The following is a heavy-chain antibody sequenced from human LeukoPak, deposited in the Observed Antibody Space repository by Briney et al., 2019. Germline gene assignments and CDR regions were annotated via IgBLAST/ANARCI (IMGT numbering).Heavy chain of an antibody. J-gene: IGHJ4*02. D-gene: IGHD4-17*01. Sequence: PSGTLSLTCAVSGGSISSSNWWSWVRQPPGKGLEWIGEIYHSGSTNYSPSLKSRVTISVDKSKNQFSLKLSSVTAADTAVYYCASANDYGDYVDYWGQGTLVTVSS. CDR1: GGSISSSNW. CDR3: ASANDYGDYVDY. CDR2: IYHSGST. V-gene: IGHV4-4*02.